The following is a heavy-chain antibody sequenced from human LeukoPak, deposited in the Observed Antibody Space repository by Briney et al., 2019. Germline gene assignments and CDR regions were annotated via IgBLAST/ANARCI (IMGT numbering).Heavy chain of an antibody. CDR2: INPSGGST. Sequence: ASVNVSCKASGYTFTSYYMHWVRQAPGQGLEWMGIINPSGGSTSYAQKFQGRVTMTEDTSTDTAYMELSSLRSEDTAVYYCATTGYYGMDVWGQGTTVTVSS. D-gene: IGHD1-7*01. CDR3: ATTGYYGMDV. V-gene: IGHV1-46*01. J-gene: IGHJ6*02. CDR1: GYTFTSYY.